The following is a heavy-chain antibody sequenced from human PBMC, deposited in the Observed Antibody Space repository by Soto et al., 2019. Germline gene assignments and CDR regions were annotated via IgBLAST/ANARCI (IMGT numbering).Heavy chain of an antibody. V-gene: IGHV4-4*02. CDR1: GGSISSSNW. J-gene: IGHJ4*02. D-gene: IGHD6-13*01. CDR2: IYHSGST. CDR3: ARAAMGGSSWPFDY. Sequence: QVQLQESGPGLVKPSGTLSLTCAVSGGSISSSNWWSWVRQPPGKGLEWIGEIYHSGSTNYNPSLKGRVTISVDKSKHQFSLKLSSVTAADTAVYYCARAAMGGSSWPFDYWGQGTLVTVSS.